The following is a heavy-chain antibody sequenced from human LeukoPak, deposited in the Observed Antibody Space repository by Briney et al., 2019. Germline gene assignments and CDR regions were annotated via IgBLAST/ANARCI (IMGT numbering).Heavy chain of an antibody. CDR2: IYYTGST. D-gene: IGHD2-8*01. Sequence: SETLSLTCTVSRGSVSSSTYYWSWVRQPPGKGLEWIASIYYTGSTYYNPSLKSRVAISLDMSKNEFFLTMTSVTAADTAVYFCTAEKNGSPHYWGQGTQVTVSS. CDR3: TAEKNGSPHY. CDR1: RGSVSSSTYY. V-gene: IGHV4-39*07. J-gene: IGHJ4*02.